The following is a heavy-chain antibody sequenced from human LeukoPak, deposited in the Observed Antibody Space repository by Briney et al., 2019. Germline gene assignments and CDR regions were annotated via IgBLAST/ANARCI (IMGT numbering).Heavy chain of an antibody. Sequence: SGGSLRLSCAAPGFTFSSYAMHWVRQAPGKGLEWVAVISYDGSNKYYADSVKGRFTISRDNSKNTLYLQMNSLRAEDTAVYYCARPLMRQIVYGMDVWGQGTTVTVSS. CDR1: GFTFSSYA. J-gene: IGHJ6*02. CDR3: ARPLMRQIVYGMDV. D-gene: IGHD2-21*01. V-gene: IGHV3-30-3*01. CDR2: ISYDGSNK.